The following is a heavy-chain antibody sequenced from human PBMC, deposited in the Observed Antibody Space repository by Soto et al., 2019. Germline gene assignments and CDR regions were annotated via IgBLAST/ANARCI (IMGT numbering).Heavy chain of an antibody. J-gene: IGHJ6*02. V-gene: IGHV5-10-1*01. CDR3: ARRVVAAAGDYYYYYGMDV. CDR2: IDPSDSYT. D-gene: IGHD6-13*01. CDR1: GYSFTSYW. Sequence: PGESLKISCKGSGYSFTSYWISWVRQMPGKGLEWMGRIDPSDSYTNYSPSFQGHVTISADKSISTAYLQWSSLKASDTAMYYCARRVVAAAGDYYYYYGMDVWGQGTTVTVSS.